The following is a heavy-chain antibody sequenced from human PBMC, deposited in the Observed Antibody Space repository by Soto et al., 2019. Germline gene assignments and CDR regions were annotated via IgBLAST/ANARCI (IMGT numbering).Heavy chain of an antibody. V-gene: IGHV3-30*03. CDR1: GFTFSSYG. J-gene: IGHJ4*02. CDR2: ISYDGSNK. D-gene: IGHD6-19*01. Sequence: QVQLVESGGGVVQPGRSLRLSCAASGFTFSSYGMHWVRQAPGKGLEWVAVISYDGSNKYYADSVKGRFTISRDNSKNTLYLQMNSLRAEDTAVYYCASPGYSSGWSVDYWGQGTLVTVSS. CDR3: ASPGYSSGWSVDY.